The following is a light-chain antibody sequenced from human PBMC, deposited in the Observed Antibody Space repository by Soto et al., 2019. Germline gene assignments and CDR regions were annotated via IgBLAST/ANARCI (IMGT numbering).Light chain of an antibody. CDR3: QQYGSSPTT. J-gene: IGKJ1*01. CDR2: DAS. V-gene: IGKV3-20*01. CDR1: QSVSSN. Sequence: EIVMKHSPATLSVSPGERATLSFRASQSVSSNLAWYQQKPGQAPRLLIYDASSRATGIPGRFSGSGSGTDFTLTISRLEPEDFAVYYCQQYGSSPTTFGHGTKVDI.